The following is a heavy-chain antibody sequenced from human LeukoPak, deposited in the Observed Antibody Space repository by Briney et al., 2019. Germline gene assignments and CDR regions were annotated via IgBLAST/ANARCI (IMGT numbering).Heavy chain of an antibody. CDR1: GGSISSYY. V-gene: IGHV4-4*07. CDR3: ARDYSGYEFDY. Sequence: SETLSLTCTVSGGSISSYYWSWTRQPAGKGLEWIGRIYTSGSTNYSPSLTSRVTLSADTSKNQFSLKLNSVTAADSAIYYCARDYSGYEFDYWGQGTLVTVSS. J-gene: IGHJ4*02. D-gene: IGHD5-12*01. CDR2: IYTSGST.